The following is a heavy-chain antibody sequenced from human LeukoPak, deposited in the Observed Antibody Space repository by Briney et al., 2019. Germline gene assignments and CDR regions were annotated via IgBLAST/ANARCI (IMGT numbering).Heavy chain of an antibody. CDR1: GLTFSSYA. D-gene: IGHD6-19*01. Sequence: PGGSLRLSCAASGLTFSSYAMSWVCQAPGKGLEWVSAISGSGGSTYYADSVKGRFTISRDNSKNTLYLQMNSLRAEDTAVYYCAKSSGWYRDYFDYWGQGTLVTVSS. CDR3: AKSSGWYRDYFDY. CDR2: ISGSGGST. V-gene: IGHV3-23*01. J-gene: IGHJ4*02.